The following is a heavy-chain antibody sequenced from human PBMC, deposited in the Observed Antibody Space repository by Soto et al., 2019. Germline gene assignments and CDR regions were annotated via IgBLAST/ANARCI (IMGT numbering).Heavy chain of an antibody. CDR3: ARERVGHIAMDV. CDR1: GGSITNYY. Sequence: QVQLQESGPGLVKPSETLSLMCTVSGGSITNYYWSWIRQSPAKGLEWIGYISDSGSTKYNPSLKSRVTISVDTSKNQFSLKLTSVTAADTAVYYCARERVGHIAMDVWGQGTTVTVSS. D-gene: IGHD2-15*01. J-gene: IGHJ6*02. CDR2: ISDSGST. V-gene: IGHV4-59*01.